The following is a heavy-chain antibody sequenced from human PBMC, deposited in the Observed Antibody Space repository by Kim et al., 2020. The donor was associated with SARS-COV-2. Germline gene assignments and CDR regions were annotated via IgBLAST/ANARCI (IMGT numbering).Heavy chain of an antibody. V-gene: IGHV3-23*01. CDR1: GFTFSSYA. CDR2: FTGTGRST. Sequence: GGSLRLSCAASGFTFSSYAMSWVRQAPGKGLEWVSSFTGTGRSTYYADSVKGRFTISRDNSKNTLYLQMNSLRAEDTAVYYCAKGGGEYLDYYFDYWGRGTLVTVSS. J-gene: IGHJ4*02. D-gene: IGHD2-21*01. CDR3: AKGGGEYLDYYFDY.